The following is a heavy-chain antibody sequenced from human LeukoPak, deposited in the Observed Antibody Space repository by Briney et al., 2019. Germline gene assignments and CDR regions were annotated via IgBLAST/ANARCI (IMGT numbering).Heavy chain of an antibody. J-gene: IGHJ4*02. CDR1: GGSFSGYY. Sequence: SETLSLTCAVYGGSFSGYYWSWIRQPPGKGLGWIGEIIHSGSTNYNPSLKSRLTISVDTSKNQFSLELSSVTAADTAVYFCARGDTVAARPGRFDYWGQGALVTVSS. CDR2: IIHSGST. CDR3: ARGDTVAARPGRFDY. V-gene: IGHV4-34*01. D-gene: IGHD6-6*01.